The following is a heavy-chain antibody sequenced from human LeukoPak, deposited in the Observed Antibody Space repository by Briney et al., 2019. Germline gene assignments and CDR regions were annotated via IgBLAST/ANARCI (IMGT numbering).Heavy chain of an antibody. CDR2: IYYSGST. V-gene: IGHV4-39*07. CDR1: GGSISSSSYF. D-gene: IGHD1-26*01. CDR3: ARGMRSTRGEFDY. Sequence: SETLSLTCTVSGGSISSSSYFWGWIRQPPGKGLEWIGSIYYSGSTYYNPSLKSRVTISVDTSKNQFSLKLSSVTAADTAVYYCARGMRSTRGEFDYWGQGTLVTVSS. J-gene: IGHJ4*02.